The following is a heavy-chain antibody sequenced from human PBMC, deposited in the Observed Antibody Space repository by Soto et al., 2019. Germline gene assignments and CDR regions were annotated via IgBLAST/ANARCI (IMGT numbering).Heavy chain of an antibody. Sequence: SVKVSCKASGGTFSSYAISWVRQAPGPGLEWMGGIIPIFGTANYAQKFQGRVTITADESTSTAYMELSSLRSEDTAVYYCARDKQLWTSYGMDVWGQGTTVTVSS. V-gene: IGHV1-69*13. CDR3: ARDKQLWTSYGMDV. CDR2: IIPIFGTA. CDR1: GGTFSSYA. J-gene: IGHJ6*02. D-gene: IGHD5-18*01.